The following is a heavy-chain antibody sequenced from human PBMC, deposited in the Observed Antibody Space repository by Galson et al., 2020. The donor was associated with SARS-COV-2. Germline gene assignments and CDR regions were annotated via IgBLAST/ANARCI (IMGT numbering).Heavy chain of an antibody. CDR1: GFTFSSYD. J-gene: IGHJ6*03. CDR3: ARGLNQVITVTIRAYYYYMDV. V-gene: IGHV3-13*01. D-gene: IGHD4-4*01. Sequence: GESLKISCAASGFTFSSYDMHWVRQATGKGLEWVSAIGTAGDTYYPGSVKGRFTISRENAKNSLYLQMNSLRAGDTAVYYCARGLNQVITVTIRAYYYYMDVWGKGTTVTVSS. CDR2: IGTAGDT.